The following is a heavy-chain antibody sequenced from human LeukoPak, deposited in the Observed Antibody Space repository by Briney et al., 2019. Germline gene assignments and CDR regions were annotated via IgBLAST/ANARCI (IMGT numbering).Heavy chain of an antibody. D-gene: IGHD6-19*01. Sequence: SETLSLTCTVSGGSISSSSYYWGWIRQPPGKGLEWIGSIYYSGTTYYNPSLKSRVTISVDTSKNQFSLKLSSVTAADTAVYYCARPQSDGAGNYWYFDLWGRGTLVTVSS. V-gene: IGHV4-39*01. CDR1: GGSISSSSYY. CDR2: IYYSGTT. CDR3: ARPQSDGAGNYWYFDL. J-gene: IGHJ2*01.